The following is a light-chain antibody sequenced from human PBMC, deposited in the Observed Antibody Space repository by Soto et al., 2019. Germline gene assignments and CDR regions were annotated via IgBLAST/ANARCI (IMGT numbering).Light chain of an antibody. CDR3: HQYNSWPWT. CDR2: GAS. Sequence: EIVMTQSPATLSVSPGERATLSCRASQSVSINLAWFQQKPGQAPRLLIYGASTRASDVPGRFSGSGSGREFTLTISSLQSEDFAIYSCHQYNSWPWTFGQGTKVDIK. J-gene: IGKJ1*01. CDR1: QSVSIN. V-gene: IGKV3-15*01.